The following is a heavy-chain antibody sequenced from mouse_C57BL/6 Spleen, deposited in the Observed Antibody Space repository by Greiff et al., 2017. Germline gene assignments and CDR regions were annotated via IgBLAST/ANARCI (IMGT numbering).Heavy chain of an antibody. CDR3: AREVFQAWFAY. Sequence: VQLQQSGPELVKPGASVKLSCKASGYTFTSYDINWVKQRPGQGLEWIGWIYPSDGSTKYNEKFTGKATLTVDTSSSTAYMELHSLTSEDAAVYFCAREVFQAWFAYWGQGTLVTVSA. CDR2: IYPSDGST. CDR1: GYTFTSYD. V-gene: IGHV1-85*01. J-gene: IGHJ3*01.